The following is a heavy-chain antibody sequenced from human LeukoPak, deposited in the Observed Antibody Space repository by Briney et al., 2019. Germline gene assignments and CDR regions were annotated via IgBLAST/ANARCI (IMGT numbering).Heavy chain of an antibody. J-gene: IGHJ4*02. D-gene: IGHD2-15*01. Sequence: PSETLSLTCTVSGGSNYWTWIRQAPGKGLEWIAYIHYSGSPHYNPSLRSRVTISIDTSKNQLSLNLNSVTAADTAVYYCARDAGYCHFDSWGQGTLVTVSS. CDR3: ARDAGYCHFDS. CDR2: IHYSGSP. CDR1: GGSNY. V-gene: IGHV4-59*12.